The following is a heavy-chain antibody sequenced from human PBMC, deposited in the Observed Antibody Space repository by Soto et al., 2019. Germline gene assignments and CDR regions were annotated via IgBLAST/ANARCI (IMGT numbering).Heavy chain of an antibody. D-gene: IGHD6-13*01. J-gene: IGHJ6*02. Sequence: QVQLVQSGAEVKKPGASVKVSCKASGYTFTSYGISWVRQAPGQGLEWMGWISAYNGNTNYAQKLQGRVTMTTDTSTSTAYMELRSLRSDDTAVYYCAGDWVAAAGGAASYYYGMDVWGQGTTVTVSS. V-gene: IGHV1-18*04. CDR1: GYTFTSYG. CDR2: ISAYNGNT. CDR3: AGDWVAAAGGAASYYYGMDV.